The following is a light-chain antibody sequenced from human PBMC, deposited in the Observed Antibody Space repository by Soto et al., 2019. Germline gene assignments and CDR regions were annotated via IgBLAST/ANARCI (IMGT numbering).Light chain of an antibody. Sequence: DIVLTQSPGTLSASPGERATLSCRASQSVSSSYLAWYQQKPGQATRLLIYGASSRATGIPDRFSGSGSGTDFTLTISRLEPEDFAVYYCQHYGSSLWTFGQGTKVEIK. V-gene: IGKV3-20*01. CDR2: GAS. CDR3: QHYGSSLWT. J-gene: IGKJ1*01. CDR1: QSVSSSY.